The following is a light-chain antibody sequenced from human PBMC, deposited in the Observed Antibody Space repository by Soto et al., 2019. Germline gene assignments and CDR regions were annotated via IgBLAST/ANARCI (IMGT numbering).Light chain of an antibody. V-gene: IGKV3-15*01. CDR1: QSVSSN. CDR3: QQYNNWWT. J-gene: IGKJ1*01. Sequence: EIVMTQSPATLSVSPGERATLSCRASQSVSSNLAWYQQKPGQVPRLLIYGASTRATGIPARFSGSGSGTDFTLTISSLPSEDFAVYYCQQYNNWWTFGQGTKVEIK. CDR2: GAS.